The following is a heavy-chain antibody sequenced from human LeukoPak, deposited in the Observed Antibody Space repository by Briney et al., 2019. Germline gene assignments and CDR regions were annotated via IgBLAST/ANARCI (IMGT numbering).Heavy chain of an antibody. V-gene: IGHV4-34*01. D-gene: IGHD3-3*01. CDR1: GGSFSGYY. CDR2: INHSGST. CDR3: ARGPIFGVVTGYGMDV. Sequence: SETLSLTCAVYGGSFSGYYWSWIRQPPGKGLEWIGEINHSGSTNYNPSLKSRVTTSVDTSKNQFSLKLSSVTAADTAVYYCARGPIFGVVTGYGMDVWGQGTTVTVSS. J-gene: IGHJ6*02.